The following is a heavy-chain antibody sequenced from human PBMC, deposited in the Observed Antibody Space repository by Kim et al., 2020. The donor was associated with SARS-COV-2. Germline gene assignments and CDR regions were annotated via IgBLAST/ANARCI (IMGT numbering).Heavy chain of an antibody. D-gene: IGHD3-16*01. CDR3: ARDPPDHIRRGGDGMGV. Sequence: GGSLRLSCAASGFTFSSYGMHWVRQAPGKGLEWVAVISYDGSNKYYADSVKGRFTISRDNSKNTLYLQMNSLRHEDTAVYYCARDPPDHIRRGGDGMGVWGPGATVTVSS. CDR1: GFTFSSYG. J-gene: IGHJ6*01. CDR2: ISYDGSNK. V-gene: IGHV3-33*05.